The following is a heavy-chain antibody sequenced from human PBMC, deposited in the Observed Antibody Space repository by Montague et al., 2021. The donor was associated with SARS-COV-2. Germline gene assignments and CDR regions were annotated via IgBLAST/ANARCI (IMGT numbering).Heavy chain of an antibody. CDR1: GFTFSSYS. J-gene: IGHJ6*02. V-gene: IGHV3-21*01. D-gene: IGHD5-24*01. CDR3: ARDGYNYDYGMDV. Sequence: SLRLSCAASGFTFSSYSMNWVRQAPGKGLEWVSSISSSSSYIYYADSVKGRFTISRDDAKNSLYLQMNSLRAEDTAVNYCARDGYNYDYGMDVWGQGTTVTVSS. CDR2: ISSSSSYI.